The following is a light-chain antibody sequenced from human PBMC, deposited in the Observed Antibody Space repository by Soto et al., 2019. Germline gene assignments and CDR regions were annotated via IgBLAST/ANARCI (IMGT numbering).Light chain of an antibody. V-gene: IGKV3D-15*01. CDR2: GAS. CDR3: QQYHHWPPLT. Sequence: ETLMTQSPATLSASPGERVTLSCRASQNINFNLAWYQQKPGQAPRVLIYGASSRASGIPDRFSGSGSGTDFTLTISRLEHDDFAFYYCQQYHHWPPLTFGRGTKVDIK. J-gene: IGKJ4*01. CDR1: QNINFN.